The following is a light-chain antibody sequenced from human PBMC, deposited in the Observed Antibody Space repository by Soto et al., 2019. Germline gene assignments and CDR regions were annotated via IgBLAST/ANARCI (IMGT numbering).Light chain of an antibody. CDR1: QSIGTN. V-gene: IGKV1-39*01. Sequence: DIQMTQSPSSLSASIGDRVTLTCRASQSIGTNLNWYQQRPGKAPKLLIYAVSSLQSGVSSRISGRGSGTDFTLSPNILQREYCATDYCQHTYSAPPLFGHGTKAQI. J-gene: IGKJ1*01. CDR3: QHTYSAPPL. CDR2: AVS.